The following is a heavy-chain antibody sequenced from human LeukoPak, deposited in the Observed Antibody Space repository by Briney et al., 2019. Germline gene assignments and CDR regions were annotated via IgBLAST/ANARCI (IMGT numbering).Heavy chain of an antibody. D-gene: IGHD6-6*01. V-gene: IGHV4-39*07. J-gene: IGHJ4*02. CDR1: GGSISSSSYY. CDR3: ARDSYSSSSEFGIDY. Sequence: PSETLSLTCTVSGGSISSSSYYWGWIRQPPGKGLEWIGSIYYSGSTYYNPSLKSRVTISVDTFKNQFSLKLSSVTAADTAVYYCARDSYSSSSEFGIDYWGQGTLVTVSS. CDR2: IYYSGST.